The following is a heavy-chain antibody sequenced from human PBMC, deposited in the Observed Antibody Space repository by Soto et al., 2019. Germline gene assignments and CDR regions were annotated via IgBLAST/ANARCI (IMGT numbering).Heavy chain of an antibody. CDR1: GYTFTSYA. Sequence: QVQLVQSGAEVKKPGASVKVSCKASGYTFTSYAMHWVRQAPGQRLEWMGWINAGNGNTKYSQKFQGRVTITRDTSARTDYMELSSLRSEDTAVYYCARKLMVRGVQYYYYGMDVWGQGTTVTVSS. D-gene: IGHD3-10*01. J-gene: IGHJ6*02. V-gene: IGHV1-3*01. CDR3: ARKLMVRGVQYYYYGMDV. CDR2: INAGNGNT.